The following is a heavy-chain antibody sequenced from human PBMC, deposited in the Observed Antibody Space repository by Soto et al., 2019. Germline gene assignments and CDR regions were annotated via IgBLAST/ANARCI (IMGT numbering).Heavy chain of an antibody. CDR1: GYSFTGYY. CDR3: ARGVPAAIHLGWFDP. D-gene: IGHD2-2*02. CDR2: IDPHNGGT. V-gene: IGHV1-2*02. J-gene: IGHJ5*02. Sequence: GASVKVSCKTSGYSFTGYYMHWVRQAPGQGLEWMGYIDPHNGGTNYAQMFQGRVTMTSDMSITTVYMELSRLRSDDTAVYFCARGVPAAIHLGWFDPWGQGTLVTVSS.